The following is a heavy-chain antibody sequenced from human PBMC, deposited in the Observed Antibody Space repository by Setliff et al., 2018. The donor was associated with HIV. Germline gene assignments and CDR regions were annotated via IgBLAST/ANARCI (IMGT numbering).Heavy chain of an antibody. V-gene: IGHV3-73*01. J-gene: IGHJ4*02. CDR3: GRHLDGYCSSTSCFLTSWD. CDR1: GYTFTEVS. Sequence: KVSCKASGYTFTEVSIHWVRQASGKGLEWVGRISSSINKYATTYDESVRGRFTISRDDSKSTAYLQMNSLKTEDTAMYYCGRHLDGYCSSTSCFLTSWDWGRGTLVTVSS. CDR2: ISSSINKYAT. D-gene: IGHD2-2*01.